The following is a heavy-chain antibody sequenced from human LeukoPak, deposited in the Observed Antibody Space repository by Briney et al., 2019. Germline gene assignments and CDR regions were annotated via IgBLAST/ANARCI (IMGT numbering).Heavy chain of an antibody. CDR2: INPNSGGT. V-gene: IGHV1-2*02. CDR3: ARYGYCSSTSCRGAFDY. J-gene: IGHJ4*02. CDR1: GYTFTGYY. Sequence: ASVKVSCKASGYTFTGYYMHWVRQAPGQGLEGMGWINPNSGGTNYAQKFQGRVTMTRDTSISTAYMELSRLRSDDTAVYYCARYGYCSSTSCRGAFDYWGQGTLVTVSS. D-gene: IGHD2-2*01.